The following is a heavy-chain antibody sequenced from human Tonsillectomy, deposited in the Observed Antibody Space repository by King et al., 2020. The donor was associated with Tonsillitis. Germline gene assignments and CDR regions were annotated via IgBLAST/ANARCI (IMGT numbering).Heavy chain of an antibody. Sequence: VQLVESGAEVKKPGSSVKVSCKASGGTFSRYSFSWVRQAPGQGLEWLGGIIPSFGTSNYAQKFQGRVTITADESTSTAYMELSSLRSEDSAVYFCARGPFSGSYHASTIFYFDYWGQGTLVTVSS. CDR1: GGTFSRYS. CDR3: ARGPFSGSYHASTIFYFDY. V-gene: IGHV1-69*01. D-gene: IGHD1-26*01. J-gene: IGHJ4*02. CDR2: IIPSFGTS.